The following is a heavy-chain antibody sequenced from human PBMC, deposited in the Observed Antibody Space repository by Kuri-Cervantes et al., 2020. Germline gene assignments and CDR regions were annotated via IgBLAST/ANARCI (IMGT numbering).Heavy chain of an antibody. CDR2: FGASGVRT. J-gene: IGHJ4*02. V-gene: IGHV3-23*01. Sequence: GESLKISCAASGFTFSSYAMSWVRQPPGKGLEWVSAFGASGVRTYYADSVKGRFTISRDISKNTLYLQMNSLRAEDTAVYYCAKASTTVSSLDYWGQGTLVTVSS. CDR3: AKASTTVSSLDY. CDR1: GFTFSSYA. D-gene: IGHD4-17*01.